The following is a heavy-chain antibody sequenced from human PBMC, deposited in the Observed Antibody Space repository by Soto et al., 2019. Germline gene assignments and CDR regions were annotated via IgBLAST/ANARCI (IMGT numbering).Heavy chain of an antibody. CDR3: SRDQESAIHGGMDV. V-gene: IGHV1-69*12. Sequence: QVQLVQSGTEVKKPGSSVKVSCKASGGTFSRYGINWVRQAPGQGLEWMGGITPIFQTTNYAQKFQDRVTICADESTSTAYMELSRLRSDDTAVYYCSRDQESAIHGGMDVWGQGTTVTVSS. CDR1: GGTFSRYG. CDR2: ITPIFQTT. J-gene: IGHJ6*02.